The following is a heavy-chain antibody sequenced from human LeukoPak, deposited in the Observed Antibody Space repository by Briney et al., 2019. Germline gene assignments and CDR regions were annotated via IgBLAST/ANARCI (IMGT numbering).Heavy chain of an antibody. V-gene: IGHV3-7*01. D-gene: IGHD3-10*02. CDR2: IKNDGSEK. CDR1: GFTFSNYW. Sequence: GGSLRLSCVASGFTFSNYWMTWVRQAPGKGLEWVANIKNDGSEKNYVDSVKGRFIISRDNAKNSLYLQMNSLRAEDTAVYYCAELGITMIGGVWGEGTTVTISS. CDR3: AELGITMIGGV. J-gene: IGHJ6*04.